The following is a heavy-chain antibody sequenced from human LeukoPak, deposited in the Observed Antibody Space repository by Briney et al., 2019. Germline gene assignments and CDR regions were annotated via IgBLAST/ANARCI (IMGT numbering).Heavy chain of an antibody. V-gene: IGHV1-46*01. CDR2: ISPSGGIT. D-gene: IGHD6-13*01. CDR3: ARAIGAAGSIDY. CDR1: GYTFTSHH. Sequence: ASVKVSCKASGYTFTSHHLHWVRQAPGQGLEWMGIISPSGGITSYTQKFQGRVAMTRDMSTTTVYMELSSLRSDDTAVYYCARAIGAAGSIDYWGQGTLVTVYS. J-gene: IGHJ4*02.